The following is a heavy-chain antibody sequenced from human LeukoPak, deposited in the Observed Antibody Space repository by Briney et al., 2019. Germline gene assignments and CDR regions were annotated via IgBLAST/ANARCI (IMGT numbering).Heavy chain of an antibody. Sequence: GGSLRLSCTASGFTFSDYHMTWMRLAPGKGPEWISYISSSGSTTYYAASVKGRFTISRDNAKNSLHLQMNSLRAEDTAVYYCARGVRYSYANYFDYWGQGTLVTVSS. CDR1: GFTFSDYH. J-gene: IGHJ4*02. D-gene: IGHD5-18*01. CDR2: ISSSGSTT. CDR3: ARGVRYSYANYFDY. V-gene: IGHV3-11*04.